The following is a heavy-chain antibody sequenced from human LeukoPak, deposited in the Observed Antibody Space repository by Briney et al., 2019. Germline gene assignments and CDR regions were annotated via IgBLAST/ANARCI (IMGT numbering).Heavy chain of an antibody. J-gene: IGHJ4*02. Sequence: PGGSLRLSCAASGFTYSSYAMHWVRQAPGKGLEWVAVISHHGRNKDYADSVKGRFTISRDNSKNTLYLRMNSLRAEDTAVYYCAKGGYFYWLPGFDYWGQGTLVTVSS. D-gene: IGHD3-9*01. CDR1: GFTYSSYA. CDR3: AKGGYFYWLPGFDY. CDR2: ISHHGRNK. V-gene: IGHV3-30*07.